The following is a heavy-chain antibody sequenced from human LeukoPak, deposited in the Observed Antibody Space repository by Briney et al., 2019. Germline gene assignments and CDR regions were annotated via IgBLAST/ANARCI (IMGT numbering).Heavy chain of an antibody. CDR3: ARGVRRITIFGVVTPRFDY. V-gene: IGHV4-59*01. D-gene: IGHD3-3*01. Sequence: SETLSLTCTVSGGSISSYYWSWIRQPPGKGLEWIGYIYYSGSTNYNPSLKSRVTISVDTSKDQFSLKLSSVTAADTAVYYCARGVRRITIFGVVTPRFDYWGQGTLVTVSS. CDR1: GGSISSYY. J-gene: IGHJ4*02. CDR2: IYYSGST.